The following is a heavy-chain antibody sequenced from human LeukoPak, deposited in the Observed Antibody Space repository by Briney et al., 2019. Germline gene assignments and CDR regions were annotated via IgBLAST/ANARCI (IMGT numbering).Heavy chain of an antibody. Sequence: SGPTLVNPTQTLTLTCTFSGFSLSTSGMCVSWIRQPPGRALEWLALIDWDDDKYYSTSLKTRLTISKDTSKNQVVLTMTNMDPVDTTTYYCARTNYGILTGYNWFDPWGQGTLVTVSS. CDR3: ARTNYGILTGYNWFDP. CDR2: IDWDDDK. CDR1: GFSLSTSGMC. D-gene: IGHD3-9*01. V-gene: IGHV2-70*01. J-gene: IGHJ5*02.